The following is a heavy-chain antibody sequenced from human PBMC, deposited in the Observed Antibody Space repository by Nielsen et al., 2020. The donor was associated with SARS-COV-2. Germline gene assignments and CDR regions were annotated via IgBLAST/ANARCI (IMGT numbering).Heavy chain of an antibody. CDR3: ARDSSGWYMVY. CDR2: IYSGGST. J-gene: IGHJ4*02. Sequence: GESLKISCAASGFTVSSNYMSWVRQAPGKGLEWVSVIYSGGSTYYADSVKGRFTISRDNSKNTLYLQMNSLRAEDTTVYYCARDSSGWYMVYWGQGTLVTVSS. V-gene: IGHV3-66*01. D-gene: IGHD6-19*01. CDR1: GFTVSSNY.